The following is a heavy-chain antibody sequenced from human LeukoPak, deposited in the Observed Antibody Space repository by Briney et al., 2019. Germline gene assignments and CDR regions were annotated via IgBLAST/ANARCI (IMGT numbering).Heavy chain of an antibody. CDR2: ISAYNDNT. D-gene: IGHD6-13*01. CDR3: ARDPYSSSWYSNPNFDY. CDR1: GYTFTSYG. Sequence: ASVKVSCKASGYTFTSYGISWVRQAPGQGLEWMAWISAYNDNTNYAQKFQGRVTMTTDTSTSTAYMELRSLRSDDTAVYYCARDPYSSSWYSNPNFDYCGQGTLVTVSS. J-gene: IGHJ4*02. V-gene: IGHV1-18*01.